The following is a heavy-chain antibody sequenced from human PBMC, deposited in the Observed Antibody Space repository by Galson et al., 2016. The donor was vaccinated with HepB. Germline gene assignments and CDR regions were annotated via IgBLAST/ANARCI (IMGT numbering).Heavy chain of an antibody. CDR1: GFTVNNNY. CDR2: TGTGTGYL. D-gene: IGHD4-11*01. CDR3: AKSSEGLLRYSGLDV. V-gene: IGHV3-21*06. J-gene: IGHJ6*02. Sequence: SLRLSCAASGFTVNNNYMRWVRQAPGKGLEWVASTGTGTGYLYYAASVKGRFTIFRDDAQSSLYLDMSGLRAEDTAVYYCAKSSEGLLRYSGLDVWGLGTTVTVSS.